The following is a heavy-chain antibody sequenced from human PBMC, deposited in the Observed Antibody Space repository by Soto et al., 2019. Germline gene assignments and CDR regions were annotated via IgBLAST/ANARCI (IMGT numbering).Heavy chain of an antibody. CDR1: GFTFSSYA. Sequence: SGGSLRLSCAASGFTFSSYAMSWVRQAPGKGLEWVSAISGRGDNTYYADSVKGRFTISRDNSKNTLYLQMNSLRAEDTAAYYCAISRYSSSWYYFDYWGQGTLVTVSS. CDR3: AISRYSSSWYYFDY. J-gene: IGHJ4*02. CDR2: ISGRGDNT. V-gene: IGHV3-23*01. D-gene: IGHD6-13*01.